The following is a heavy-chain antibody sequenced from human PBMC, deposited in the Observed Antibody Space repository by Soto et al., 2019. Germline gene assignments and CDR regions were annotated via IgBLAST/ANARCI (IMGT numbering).Heavy chain of an antibody. V-gene: IGHV4-30-2*01. D-gene: IGHD4-17*01. J-gene: IGHJ4*02. CDR3: ARAMTKVTTFDY. CDR2: LYHSGST. CDR1: GGSISSGGYS. Sequence: QLQLQESGSGLVKPSQTLSLTCAVSGGSISSGGYSWSWIRQPPGKGLECIGYLYHSGSTYYTPSLQSRVTISVDRSKNQFSLELTAVTAADTAVYYCARAMTKVTTFDYWGQGTLVTVSS.